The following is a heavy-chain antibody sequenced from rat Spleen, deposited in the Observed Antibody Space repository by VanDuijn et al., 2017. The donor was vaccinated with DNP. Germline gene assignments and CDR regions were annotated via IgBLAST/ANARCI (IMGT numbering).Heavy chain of an antibody. CDR1: GYTFINYY. J-gene: IGHJ2*01. V-gene: IGHV1-43*01. CDR3: ARSGNSGYYLDY. Sequence: QVQLQQSGSELTKPGSSVKISCKASGYTFINYYTGWIKQTIGQGLEYIGYINMASGGSSYSERFKGKATLTVDKSSSTAFMQLSSLTPVDTAVYYCARSGNSGYYLDYWGEGVMITVSS. D-gene: IGHD4-4*01. CDR2: INMASGGS.